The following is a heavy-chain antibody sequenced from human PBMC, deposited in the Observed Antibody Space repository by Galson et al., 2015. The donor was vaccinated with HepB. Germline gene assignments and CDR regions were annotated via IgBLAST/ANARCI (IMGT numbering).Heavy chain of an antibody. CDR2: ISYDGSNK. Sequence: SLRLSCAASGFTFSSYAMHWVRQAPGKGLEWVAVISYDGSNKYYADSVKGRFTISRDNSKNTLYLQMNSLRAEDTAVYYCARDPRPTYSGYDTRTYYYYYGMDVWGQGTTVTVSS. D-gene: IGHD5-12*01. CDR1: GFTFSSYA. CDR3: ARDPRPTYSGYDTRTYYYYYGMDV. J-gene: IGHJ6*02. V-gene: IGHV3-30*04.